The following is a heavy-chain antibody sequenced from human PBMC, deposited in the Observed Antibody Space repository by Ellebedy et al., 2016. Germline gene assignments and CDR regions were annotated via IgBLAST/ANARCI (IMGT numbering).Heavy chain of an antibody. Sequence: GESLKISCAASGFTFSNYGMSWVRQAPGKGLEWVSSISRLSNTIYYTDSVKGRFTFSRDNAKSSLSLQMNSLRDEDTAVYYCARLAHCGGDCSADFWGQGTLVTVSS. J-gene: IGHJ4*02. D-gene: IGHD2-21*02. CDR1: GFTFSNYG. CDR3: ARLAHCGGDCSADF. V-gene: IGHV3-48*02. CDR2: ISRLSNTI.